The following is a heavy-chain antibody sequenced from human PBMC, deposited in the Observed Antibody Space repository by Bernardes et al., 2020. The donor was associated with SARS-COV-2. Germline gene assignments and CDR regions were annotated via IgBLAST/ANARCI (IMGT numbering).Heavy chain of an antibody. Sequence: GWSLRLSCAASGFTFSSYAMSWVRQAPGKGLEWVSAISGSGGSTYYADSVKGRFTISRDNSKNTLYLQMNSLRAEDTAVYYCAKDITYYYDSSGYYNPFDYWGQGTLVTVSS. CDR1: GFTFSSYA. V-gene: IGHV3-23*01. J-gene: IGHJ4*02. D-gene: IGHD3-22*01. CDR3: AKDITYYYDSSGYYNPFDY. CDR2: ISGSGGST.